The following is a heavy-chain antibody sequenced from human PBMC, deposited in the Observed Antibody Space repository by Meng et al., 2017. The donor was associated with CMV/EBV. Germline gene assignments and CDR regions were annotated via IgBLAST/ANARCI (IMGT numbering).Heavy chain of an antibody. V-gene: IGHV3-30-3*01. CDR3: ATSSGAAAGSLGY. Sequence: GESLKISCAASGFIFSSYAMHWVRQAPGKGLEWVAVISYDGSNKYYADSVKGRFTISRDNSKNTLYLQMNSLRAEDTAVYYCATSSGAAAGSLGYWGQGTLVTVSS. J-gene: IGHJ4*02. D-gene: IGHD6-13*01. CDR1: GFIFSSYA. CDR2: ISYDGSNK.